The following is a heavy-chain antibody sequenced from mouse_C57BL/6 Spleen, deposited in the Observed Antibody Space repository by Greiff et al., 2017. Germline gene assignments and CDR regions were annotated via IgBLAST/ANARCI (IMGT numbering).Heavy chain of an antibody. J-gene: IGHJ4*01. CDR2: INPNYGTT. V-gene: IGHV1-39*01. CDR1: GYSFTDYN. Sequence: EVQLPQSGPELVKPGASVKISCKASGYSFTDYNMNWVKQSNGKSLAWIGVINPNYGTTSYNQKFKSKATLTVDQSSSTAYMQHNSLTSEDSAVYCCTRGDWDGNAMDYWGQGTSVTVSS. D-gene: IGHD4-1*01. CDR3: TRGDWDGNAMDY.